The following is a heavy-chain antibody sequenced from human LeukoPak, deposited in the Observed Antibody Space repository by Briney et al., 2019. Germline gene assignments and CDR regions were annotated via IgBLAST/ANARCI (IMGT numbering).Heavy chain of an antibody. Sequence: SETLSLTCAVYGGSFSGYYWSWIRQPPGKGLEWIGEINHSGSTNYNPSLKSRVTISVDTSKNQFSLKLSSVTAEDTAVYYCARDSGCSSTSCSWGQGTLVTVSS. CDR2: INHSGST. V-gene: IGHV4-34*01. J-gene: IGHJ5*02. CDR3: ARDSGCSSTSCS. D-gene: IGHD2-2*01. CDR1: GGSFSGYY.